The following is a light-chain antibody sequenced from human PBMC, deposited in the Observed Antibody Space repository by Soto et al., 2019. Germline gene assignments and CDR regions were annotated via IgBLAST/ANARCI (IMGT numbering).Light chain of an antibody. CDR1: QSASSW. J-gene: IGKJ2*01. CDR3: QQYYAYPYT. CDR2: KTS. V-gene: IGKV1-5*03. Sequence: DIQMTQSPSTVSASIGDRVTITCRASQSASSWVAWYQQKPGKAPKTLIYKTSILEDGVPSRFSGRASGTEFTLTISSLQPDDLATYYCQQYYAYPYTFGRGTKLEI.